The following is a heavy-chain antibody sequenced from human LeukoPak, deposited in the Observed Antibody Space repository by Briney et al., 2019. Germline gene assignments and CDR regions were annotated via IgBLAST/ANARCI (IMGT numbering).Heavy chain of an antibody. Sequence: AGGSLRLSCAASGFTFTNAWMSWVRQAPGKGLEWIGEINHSGSTNYNPSLKSRVAISVDSSKNQFSLKLTSVTAADTAVYYCARQNFVVVTAIRIFDYWGQGTLVTVSS. D-gene: IGHD2-21*02. CDR2: INHSGST. J-gene: IGHJ4*02. CDR3: ARQNFVVVTAIRIFDY. V-gene: IGHV4-34*01. CDR1: GFTFTNAW.